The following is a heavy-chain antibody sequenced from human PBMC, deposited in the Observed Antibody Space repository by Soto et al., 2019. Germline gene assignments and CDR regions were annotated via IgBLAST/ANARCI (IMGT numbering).Heavy chain of an antibody. V-gene: IGHV4-59*04. J-gene: IGHJ6*03. CDR1: GGSIISYY. CDR3: AGTTTLQWYYMGV. CDR2: NDYA. D-gene: IGHD1-7*01. Sequence: PSETLSLICTVSGGSIISYYWSWIRRPPGKGLEWIGYNDYAVSLKSRITVNPDTSKNQFSQHLNSVTPADTALYYCAGTTTLQWYYMGVWDKETTVTVCS.